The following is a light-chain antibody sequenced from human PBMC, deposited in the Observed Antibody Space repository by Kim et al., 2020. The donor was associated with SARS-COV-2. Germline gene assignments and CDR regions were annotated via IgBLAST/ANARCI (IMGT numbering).Light chain of an antibody. Sequence: SLSPGDRATLSYRASQSVGTYVAWYQQKRGQPPRLLIYDASTRATGIPARFSGGGSGTDFILSISSLEPEDFAVYYCQQRGHWLTFGGGTKVDIK. CDR1: QSVGTY. CDR3: QQRGHWLT. CDR2: DAS. V-gene: IGKV3-11*01. J-gene: IGKJ4*01.